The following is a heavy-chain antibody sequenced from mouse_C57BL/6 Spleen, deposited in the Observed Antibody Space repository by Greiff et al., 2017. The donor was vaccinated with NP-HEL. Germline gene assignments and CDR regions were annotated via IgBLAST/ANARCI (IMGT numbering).Heavy chain of an antibody. J-gene: IGHJ4*01. D-gene: IGHD2-1*01. V-gene: IGHV5-17*01. CDR1: GFTFSDYG. CDR2: ISSGSSTI. CDR3: ARNGNYAMDY. Sequence: EVKLVESGGGLVKPGGSLKLSCAASGFTFSDYGMHWVRQAPEQGLAWVAYISSGSSTIYYADTVKGRFTISRDNAKNTLFLQMTSLRSEDTAMDYCARNGNYAMDYWGQGTSVTVSS.